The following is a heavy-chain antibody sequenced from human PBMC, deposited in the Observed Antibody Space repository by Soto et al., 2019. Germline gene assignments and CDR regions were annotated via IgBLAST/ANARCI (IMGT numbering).Heavy chain of an antibody. CDR1: GGSISGSYYY. Sequence: PSETLSLTCAVSGGSISGSYYYWGWLRQSPGKGPEWIGSVFYTGFTSYNPSLKSRVTISVDTSKNQFSLKLSSVTAADTAVYYCARWGIMITFGGPRGAFDIWGQGTMVTVSS. CDR2: VFYTGFT. D-gene: IGHD3-16*01. V-gene: IGHV4-39*01. J-gene: IGHJ3*02. CDR3: ARWGIMITFGGPRGAFDI.